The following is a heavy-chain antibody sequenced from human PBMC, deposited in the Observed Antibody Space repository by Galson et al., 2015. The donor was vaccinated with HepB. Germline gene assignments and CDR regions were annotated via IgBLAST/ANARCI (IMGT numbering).Heavy chain of an antibody. CDR1: GGTFSSYA. D-gene: IGHD2-21*02. Sequence: VKVSCKASGGTFSSYAISWVRQAPGQGLEWMGGIIPIFGTANYAQKFQGRVTITADESTSTAYMELSSLRSEDTAVYYCARICGGDCYWGLDYWGQGTLVTVSS. V-gene: IGHV1-69*13. CDR3: ARICGGDCYWGLDY. CDR2: IIPIFGTA. J-gene: IGHJ4*02.